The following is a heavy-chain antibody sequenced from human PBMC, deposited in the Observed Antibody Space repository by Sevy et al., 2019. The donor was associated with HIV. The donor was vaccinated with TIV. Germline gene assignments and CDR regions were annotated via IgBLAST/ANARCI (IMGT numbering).Heavy chain of an antibody. V-gene: IGHV3-66*01. CDR3: ARGKGGYGYGLNY. D-gene: IGHD5-18*01. CDR1: GFTVSANY. CDR2: IYSDGTT. J-gene: IGHJ4*02. Sequence: GGSLRLSCAVSGFTVSANYMTWVRQAPGKGLEWVSVIYSDGTTHHADSAKGRFSISRDNSNNTLYLQMNSMRAEDTAVYYCARGKGGYGYGLNYWGQGTLVTVSS.